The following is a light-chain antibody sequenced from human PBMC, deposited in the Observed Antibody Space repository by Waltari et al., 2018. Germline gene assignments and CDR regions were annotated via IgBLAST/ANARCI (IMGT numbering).Light chain of an antibody. CDR1: NYNIGNNF. J-gene: IGLJ2*01. CDR3: ASWDGSLGGVI. CDR2: RNN. Sequence: QSVLSQPPSASGTPGQRVTISCSGSNYNIGNNFVYWYHQLPGTAPKLLIYRNNQRTSGVPDRCSGSKSGTSASLAISGLRSEDEADYYCASWDGSLGGVIFGGGTKLTVL. V-gene: IGLV1-47*01.